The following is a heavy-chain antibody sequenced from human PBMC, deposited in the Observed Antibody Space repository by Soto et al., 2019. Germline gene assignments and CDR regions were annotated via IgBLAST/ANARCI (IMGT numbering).Heavy chain of an antibody. Sequence: EVQLLESGGGLVQPGGSLRLSCAASGFTFTSNTMIWVRQAPGKGPEWVSAINEGGSRTFYPDSVKGRFAISSDNSKNTLFLQMNSLRAEDTAIYYCAKGLGGTYYMDAWGKGTTVTVSS. J-gene: IGHJ6*03. CDR2: INEGGSRT. D-gene: IGHD3-16*01. CDR1: GFTFTSNT. CDR3: AKGLGGTYYMDA. V-gene: IGHV3-23*01.